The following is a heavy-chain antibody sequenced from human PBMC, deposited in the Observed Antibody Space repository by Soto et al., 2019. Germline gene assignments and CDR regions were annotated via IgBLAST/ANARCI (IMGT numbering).Heavy chain of an antibody. J-gene: IGHJ4*02. D-gene: IGHD3-9*01. CDR2: ISAYNGNT. V-gene: IGHV1-18*01. CDR1: GYTFTSYG. CDR3: ARVGDILTGYSPVKSPYFDY. Sequence: ASVKVCCKASGYTFTSYGMSWVRQAPGQGLEWMGWISAYNGNTNYAQKLQGRVTMTTDTSTSTAYMELRSLRSDDTAVYYCARVGDILTGYSPVKSPYFDYWGQGTLVTVSS.